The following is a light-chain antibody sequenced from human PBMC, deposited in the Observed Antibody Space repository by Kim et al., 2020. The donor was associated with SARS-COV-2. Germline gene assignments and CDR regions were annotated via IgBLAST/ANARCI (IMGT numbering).Light chain of an antibody. Sequence: PGQTARITCSVEALQKQYDYWFQQNQRQPPVVVIYEDTERPSGIPERFSGSTSGTTVTLTISGVQAEDEADYYCQSADSSDTFWVFGGGTQLTVL. J-gene: IGLJ3*02. CDR1: ALQKQY. CDR2: EDT. CDR3: QSADSSDTFWV. V-gene: IGLV3-25*03.